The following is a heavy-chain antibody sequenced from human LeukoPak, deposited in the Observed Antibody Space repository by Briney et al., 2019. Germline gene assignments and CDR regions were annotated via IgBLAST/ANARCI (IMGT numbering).Heavy chain of an antibody. CDR1: GFTFSSYG. Sequence: PGRSLILSCASSGFTFSSYGSHWGPQAPGKVLELVAVISYYRSNKYYADSVKGRFTIHRDNYKTTLYLQMNSLRAEDTAVYSCAKSNREGLVVVPAALRDYYFDYWGQGTLVTVSS. CDR2: ISYYRSNK. J-gene: IGHJ4*02. D-gene: IGHD2-2*01. V-gene: IGHV3-30*18. CDR3: AKSNREGLVVVPAALRDYYFDY.